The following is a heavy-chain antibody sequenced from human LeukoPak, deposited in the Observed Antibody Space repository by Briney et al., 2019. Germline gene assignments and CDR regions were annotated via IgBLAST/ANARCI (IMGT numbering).Heavy chain of an antibody. V-gene: IGHV3-11*04. CDR1: GFTFSDYY. Sequence: PGGSLRLSCAASGFTFSDYYMNWIRQAPGRGLEWISYISSSGGNINYADSVQGRFTISRDNAKKSLYLQMNSLRAEDTAVYYCAREETLRFYYDSSGYFDYWGQGTLVTVSS. D-gene: IGHD3-22*01. CDR3: AREETLRFYYDSSGYFDY. CDR2: ISSSGGNI. J-gene: IGHJ4*02.